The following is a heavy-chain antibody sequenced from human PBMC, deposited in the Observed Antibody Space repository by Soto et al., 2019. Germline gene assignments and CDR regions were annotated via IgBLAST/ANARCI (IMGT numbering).Heavy chain of an antibody. D-gene: IGHD3-10*01. Sequence: VQLLESGGGLVQPGGSLRLSCATFGFTFKTYAMTWVRQAPGKGLEWVAVISGSGGTIYYADSVKGRFTISRDRTDKTVYLEMNGLRLEDTAIYYCAGDPYGGGSDPPHESWGQGTLVTVSS. CDR2: ISGSGGTI. V-gene: IGHV3-23*01. J-gene: IGHJ4*02. CDR1: GFTFKTYA. CDR3: AGDPYGGGSDPPHES.